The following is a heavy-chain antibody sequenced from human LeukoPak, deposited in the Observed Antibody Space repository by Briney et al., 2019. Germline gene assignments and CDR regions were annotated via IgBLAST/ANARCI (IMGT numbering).Heavy chain of an antibody. J-gene: IGHJ3*02. CDR1: GFTFSNFW. CDR2: IKRDGSEK. CDR3: ARDMIGNYGDYPTAFDI. Sequence: GGSLRLSCVGSGFTFSNFWMNWVRQAPGKGLEWVASIKRDGSEKFYVDSVKGRFTISSDNAKNSLHLQMNSLRVEDTAVYYCARDMIGNYGDYPTAFDIWGQGTMVTVSS. V-gene: IGHV3-7*01. D-gene: IGHD4-17*01.